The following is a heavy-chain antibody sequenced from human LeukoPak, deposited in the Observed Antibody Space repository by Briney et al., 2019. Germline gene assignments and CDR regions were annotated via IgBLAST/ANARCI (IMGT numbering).Heavy chain of an antibody. CDR1: GYSFTSYW. D-gene: IGHD2-2*01. Sequence: GESLKISCKGSGYSFTSYWISWVRQMPGKGLEWMGRIDPSVSYTNYSPSFQGHVTISADKSISTAYLQWSSLKASDTAMYYCAKSPIVVVPAAMGGNDYWGQGTLVTVSS. CDR2: IDPSVSYT. J-gene: IGHJ4*02. CDR3: AKSPIVVVPAAMGGNDY. V-gene: IGHV5-10-1*01.